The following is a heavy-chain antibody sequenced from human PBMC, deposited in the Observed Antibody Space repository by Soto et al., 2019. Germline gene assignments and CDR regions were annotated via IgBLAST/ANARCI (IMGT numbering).Heavy chain of an antibody. CDR2: INSDGSTT. Sequence: EVQLVESGGGLVQPGGSLRLSCAASGFTFSSNWMHWVRQAPGKGLVWVSRINSDGSTTTYADSVKGRFTISGDNAKNTLYLQMNSLRGEDTAVYYCARSRYYYGSGTYDYWGQGTLVTVSS. D-gene: IGHD3-10*01. J-gene: IGHJ4*02. V-gene: IGHV3-74*01. CDR1: GFTFSSNW. CDR3: ARSRYYYGSGTYDY.